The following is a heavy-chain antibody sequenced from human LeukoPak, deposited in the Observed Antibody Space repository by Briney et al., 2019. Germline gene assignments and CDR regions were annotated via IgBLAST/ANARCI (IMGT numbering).Heavy chain of an antibody. CDR2: IYYSGST. CDR3: ARGFRQQPNYFDY. Sequence: PSETLSLTCTVSGGSISSYYWSWIRQPPGKGLEWIGYIYYSGSTNYNPSLKSRVTISVDTSKNQFSLKLSSVTAADTAVYYCARGFRQQPNYFDYWGQGTLVTVSS. CDR1: GGSISSYY. V-gene: IGHV4-59*01. D-gene: IGHD6-13*01. J-gene: IGHJ4*02.